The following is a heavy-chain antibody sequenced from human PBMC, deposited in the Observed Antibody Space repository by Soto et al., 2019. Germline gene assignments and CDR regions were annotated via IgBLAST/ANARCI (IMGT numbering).Heavy chain of an antibody. V-gene: IGHV3-48*02. CDR1: GFTFSSYS. CDR3: ARVKGYCSGGSCYPHYYYYYYGMDV. J-gene: IGHJ6*02. Sequence: EVQLVESGGGLVQPGGSLRLSCAASGFTFSSYSMNWVRQAPGKGLEWVSYISSSSSTIYYADSVKGLFTISRDNDKKSMYVQMNSLRDEDTAVYYCARVKGYCSGGSCYPHYYYYYYGMDVWGQGTTVTVSS. D-gene: IGHD2-15*01. CDR2: ISSSSSTI.